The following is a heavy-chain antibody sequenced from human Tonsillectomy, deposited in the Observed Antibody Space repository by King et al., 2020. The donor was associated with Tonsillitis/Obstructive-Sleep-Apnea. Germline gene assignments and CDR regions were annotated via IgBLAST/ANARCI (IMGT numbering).Heavy chain of an antibody. CDR3: ATLGLRIGADYFDY. V-gene: IGHV4-39*01. CDR1: GGSISSSDYY. CDR2: INYRGST. Sequence: QLQESGPGLVKPSETLSLTCIVSGGSISSSDYYWGWIRQPPGKGLEWIGSINYRGSTYYNPSLKSPVTISVDTSKSQFSLKLNSVTAADTAVYYCATLGLRIGADYFDYWGQGRLVTVPS. D-gene: IGHD3-10*01. J-gene: IGHJ4*02.